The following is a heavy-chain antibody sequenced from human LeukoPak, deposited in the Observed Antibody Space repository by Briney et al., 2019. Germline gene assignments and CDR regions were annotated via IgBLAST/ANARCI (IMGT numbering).Heavy chain of an antibody. CDR3: ARGSWRLVRGAASFES. D-gene: IGHD3-10*01. Sequence: GRSLRLSCAASGFTFSSYAMHWVRQAAGKGLEWVAVMSYDGSNKYYADSVKGRFTISRDNSKNTLYLQMNSLRAEDTAVYYCARGSWRLVRGAASFESWGQGTLVTVSS. CDR1: GFTFSSYA. CDR2: MSYDGSNK. J-gene: IGHJ4*02. V-gene: IGHV3-30-3*01.